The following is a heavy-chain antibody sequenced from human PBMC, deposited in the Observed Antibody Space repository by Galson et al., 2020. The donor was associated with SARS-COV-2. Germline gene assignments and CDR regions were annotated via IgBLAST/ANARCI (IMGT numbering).Heavy chain of an antibody. CDR2: TRNKANSYTT. CDR1: GLTFSDHY. D-gene: IGHD1-26*01. V-gene: IGHV3-72*01. CDR3: TREGGTYSGGYYFDC. Sequence: GESLKISCAASGLTFSDHYMDWVRQAPGKGLEWVGRTRNKANSYTTEYAASVKGRFTISRDDSKNSLYLQMNSLKTEDTAVYYCTREGGTYSGGYYFDCWGQGTLVTVSS. J-gene: IGHJ4*02.